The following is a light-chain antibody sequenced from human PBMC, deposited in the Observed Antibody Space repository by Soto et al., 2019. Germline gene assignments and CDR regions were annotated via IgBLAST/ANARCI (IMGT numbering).Light chain of an antibody. V-gene: IGKV1-5*03. CDR3: QQYNSYSLFS. CDR2: KAS. CDR1: QNINSW. J-gene: IGKJ3*01. Sequence: DIQMTQSPSTLSASVGDRVTITCRASQNINSWLDWYQQKPGKAPNLLIYKASTLDSGVPSRFSGSGSGTEYTLTISCLQPDDFATYYCQQYNSYSLFSFGPGTKVDIK.